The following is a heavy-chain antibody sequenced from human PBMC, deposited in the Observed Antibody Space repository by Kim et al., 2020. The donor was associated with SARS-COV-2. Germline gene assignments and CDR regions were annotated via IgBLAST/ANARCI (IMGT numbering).Heavy chain of an antibody. Sequence: ASVKVSCKASGYTFTSYGISWVRQAPGQGLEWMGWISAYNGNTNYAQKLQGRVTMTTDTSTSTAYMELRSLRSDDTAVYYCARVTGRITMIVVVITGDNWFDPVAREPWSPSPQ. V-gene: IGHV1-18*01. CDR1: GYTFTSYG. D-gene: IGHD3-22*01. CDR3: ARVTGRITMIVVVITGDNWFDP. CDR2: ISAYNGNT. J-gene: IGHJ5*02.